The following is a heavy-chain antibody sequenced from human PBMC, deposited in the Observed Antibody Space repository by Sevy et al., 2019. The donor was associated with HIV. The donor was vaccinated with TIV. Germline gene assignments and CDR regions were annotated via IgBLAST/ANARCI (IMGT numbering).Heavy chain of an antibody. CDR2: IGTAGDT. J-gene: IGHJ3*02. D-gene: IGHD1-26*01. CDR3: AREGGSYGEGAFDI. CDR1: GFTFSSYD. V-gene: IGHV3-13*01. Sequence: GGSLRLSCAASGFTFSSYDMHWVRQATGKGLEWVSAIGTAGDTYYPGSVKGRFTISRENAKNSLYLQMNSLRVGDTAVYYCAREGGSYGEGAFDIWGQGTMVTVSS.